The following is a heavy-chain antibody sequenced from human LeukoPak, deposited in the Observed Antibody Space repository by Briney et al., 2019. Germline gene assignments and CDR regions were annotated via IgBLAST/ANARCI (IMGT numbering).Heavy chain of an antibody. Sequence: GAAVKVSCKASGYTFTSYAMNWVRQAPGQGLEWMGWINTNTGNPTYAQGFTGRFVFSLDTSVSTAYLQISSLKAEDTAVYYCARDLGSSWQRLFDYWGQGTLVTVSS. D-gene: IGHD6-13*01. CDR2: INTNTGNP. CDR1: GYTFTSYA. J-gene: IGHJ4*02. V-gene: IGHV7-4-1*02. CDR3: ARDLGSSWQRLFDY.